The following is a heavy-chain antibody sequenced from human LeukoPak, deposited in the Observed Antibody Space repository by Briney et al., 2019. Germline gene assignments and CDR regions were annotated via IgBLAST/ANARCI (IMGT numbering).Heavy chain of an antibody. V-gene: IGHV3-23*01. CDR1: GFTFSSYS. CDR3: AKTGDYYDSSGYYY. J-gene: IGHJ4*02. D-gene: IGHD3-22*01. Sequence: GGSLRLSCAASGFTFSSYSMSWVRQAPGKGLEWVSAICGGGGSTYYAVSVKGRFTISKDNSKNTLYLQMNNLRAEDTAVYYCAKTGDYYDSSGYYYWGQGTLVTVSS. CDR2: ICGGGGST.